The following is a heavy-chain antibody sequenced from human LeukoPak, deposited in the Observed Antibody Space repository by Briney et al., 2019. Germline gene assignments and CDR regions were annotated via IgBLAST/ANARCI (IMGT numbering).Heavy chain of an antibody. CDR1: GGSISSYY. Sequence: SETLSLTCTVSGGSISSYYWSWIRQPPGKGLEWIGHIYSSGSTNYNPSLKSRVTISVDTSKNQFSLKLSSVTAADPAVYYCARNYDSSGYTAFGYWGRGTLVTVSS. V-gene: IGHV4-59*01. CDR3: ARNYDSSGYTAFGY. D-gene: IGHD3-22*01. J-gene: IGHJ4*02. CDR2: IYSSGST.